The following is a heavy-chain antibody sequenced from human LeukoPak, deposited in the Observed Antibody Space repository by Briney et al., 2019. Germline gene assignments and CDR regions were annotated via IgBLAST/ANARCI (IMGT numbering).Heavy chain of an antibody. CDR2: ISSSGSTI. V-gene: IGHV3-48*03. CDR1: GFTFSSYE. J-gene: IGHJ6*04. CDR3: AELGITKIGGV. Sequence: GGSLRLSCAASGFTFSSYEMNWVRQAPGNGLDWVSYISSSGSTIYYADSVKGRFTISRDNAKNSLYLQMNSLRAEDTAVYYCAELGITKIGGVWGKGTTVTISS. D-gene: IGHD3-10*02.